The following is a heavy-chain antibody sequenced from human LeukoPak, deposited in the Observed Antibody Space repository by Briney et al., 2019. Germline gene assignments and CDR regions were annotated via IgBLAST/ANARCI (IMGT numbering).Heavy chain of an antibody. D-gene: IGHD1-20*01. Sequence: GGSLRLSCAASGFTFDDYTMHWVRQAPGKGLEWVSLISWDGGRTYYADSVKGRFTISRDNSKNSLYLQMNSLRTEDTAFYYCAKDINNWNDGGFDYWGQGTLVTVSS. CDR3: AKDINNWNDGGFDY. J-gene: IGHJ4*02. CDR1: GFTFDDYT. CDR2: ISWDGGRT. V-gene: IGHV3-43*01.